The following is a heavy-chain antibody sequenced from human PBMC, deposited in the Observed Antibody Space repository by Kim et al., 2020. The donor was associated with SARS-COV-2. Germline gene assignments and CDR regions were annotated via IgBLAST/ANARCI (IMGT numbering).Heavy chain of an antibody. Sequence: ASVKVSCKAAGYTFTRYDINWVRQAPGQGFAWMGWMNPNRGNTGYAQKFQGRVIMTSDTSISTAYMEVSGQRFDDTAFSFCARGRFTTIFVLTFRFDGFD. D-gene: IGHD3-3*01. CDR1: GYTFTRYD. CDR3: ARGRFTTIFVLTFRFDGFD. CDR2: MNPNRGNT. V-gene: IGHV1-8*01. J-gene: IGHJ3*01.